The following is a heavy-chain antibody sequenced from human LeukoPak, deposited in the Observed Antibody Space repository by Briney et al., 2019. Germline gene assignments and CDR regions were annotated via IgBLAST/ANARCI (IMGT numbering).Heavy chain of an antibody. CDR3: ASADGQALPR. Sequence: GRSLRLSCAASGFTFDDYAMHWVRQAPGKGLEWVSGISWNSGSIGYADSVKGRFTISRDNAKNSLHLQMNSLRAEDTAVYYCASADGQALPRWGQGTLVTVSS. CDR2: ISWNSGSI. V-gene: IGHV3-9*01. J-gene: IGHJ4*02. CDR1: GFTFDDYA. D-gene: IGHD3-3*02.